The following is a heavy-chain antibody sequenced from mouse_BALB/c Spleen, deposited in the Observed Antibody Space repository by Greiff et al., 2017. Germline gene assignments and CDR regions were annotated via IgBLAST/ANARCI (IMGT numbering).Heavy chain of an antibody. J-gene: IGHJ3*01. D-gene: IGHD1-2*01. CDR2: ISYSGST. V-gene: IGHV3-2*02. CDR1: GYSITSDYA. CDR3: ARDYYGYDY. Sequence: EVKLMESGPGLVKPSQSLSLTCTVTGYSITSDYAWNWIRQFPGNKLEWMGYISYSGSTSYNPSLKSRISITRDTSKNQFFLQLNSVTTEDTATYYCARDYYGYDYWGQGTLVTVSA.